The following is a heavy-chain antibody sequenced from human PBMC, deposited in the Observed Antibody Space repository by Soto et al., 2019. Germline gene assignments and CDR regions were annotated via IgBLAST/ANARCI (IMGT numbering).Heavy chain of an antibody. CDR3: AREYYDILTGYFGGYYYGMDV. CDR1: GYTFTGYY. Sequence: ASVKVSCKASGYTFTGYYMHWVRQAPGQGLEWMGWINPNSGGTNYAQKFQGWVTMTRDTSISTAYMELSRLRSDDTAVYYCAREYYDILTGYFGGYYYGMDVWGQGTTVTVSS. J-gene: IGHJ6*02. V-gene: IGHV1-2*04. D-gene: IGHD3-9*01. CDR2: INPNSGGT.